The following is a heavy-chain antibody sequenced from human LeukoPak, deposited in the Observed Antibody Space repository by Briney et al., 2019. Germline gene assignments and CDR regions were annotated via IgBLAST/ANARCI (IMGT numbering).Heavy chain of an antibody. J-gene: IGHJ4*02. D-gene: IGHD6-19*01. CDR3: ARDKRSSGWYVDY. V-gene: IGHV1-2*02. Sequence: GASVKVSCKASGYTFTGNYMHWVRQAPGQGLEWMGWINPKSGGTNYAQKFQGRVTMTRDTSISTAYMELSRLRSDDTTVYYCARDKRSSGWYVDYWGQGTLVTVSS. CDR1: GYTFTGNY. CDR2: INPKSGGT.